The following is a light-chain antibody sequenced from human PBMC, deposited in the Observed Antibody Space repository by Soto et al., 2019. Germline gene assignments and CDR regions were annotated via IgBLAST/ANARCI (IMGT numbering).Light chain of an antibody. V-gene: IGKV1-39*01. Sequence: DIQMTQSPSSLSASVGDRVTITCRASQSISSYLNWYQQKPGKAPKLLIYAASSLQSGVPSRFSGSGSGTDFTLTISCLQPEDFATYYCQQSYSTPPLTFGGGTKVEIK. CDR1: QSISSY. CDR2: AAS. CDR3: QQSYSTPPLT. J-gene: IGKJ4*01.